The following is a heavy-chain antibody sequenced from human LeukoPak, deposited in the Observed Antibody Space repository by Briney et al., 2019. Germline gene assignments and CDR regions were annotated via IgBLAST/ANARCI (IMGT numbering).Heavy chain of an antibody. CDR2: IHTSGRT. D-gene: IGHD6-19*01. Sequence: SETLSLTCSVSGGSISTYYWSWIRQPAGKGLEWIAQIHTSGRTDFNPSLKSRLSISMVTPNNHFSLMITSVTAADTAIYYCAGRALSTGWTFDYWGHGTLVTVSS. V-gene: IGHV4-4*07. CDR1: GGSISTYY. CDR3: AGRALSTGWTFDY. J-gene: IGHJ4*01.